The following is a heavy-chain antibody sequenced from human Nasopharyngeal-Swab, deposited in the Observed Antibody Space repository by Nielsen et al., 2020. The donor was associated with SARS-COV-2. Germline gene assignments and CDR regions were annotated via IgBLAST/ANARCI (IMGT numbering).Heavy chain of an antibody. D-gene: IGHD3-3*01. CDR3: ARHRRDFGSETGASLWGMDL. Sequence: SETLSLTCTVSGGAISSYYWSWIRQSPGRGLEWIGDMYYSGITSYNPSLKSRVTISVDMSKKQFSLNLNSVTAADTAVYYCARHRRDFGSETGASLWGMDLWGQGTTVTVSS. CDR2: MYYSGIT. J-gene: IGHJ6*02. V-gene: IGHV4-59*08. CDR1: GGAISSYY.